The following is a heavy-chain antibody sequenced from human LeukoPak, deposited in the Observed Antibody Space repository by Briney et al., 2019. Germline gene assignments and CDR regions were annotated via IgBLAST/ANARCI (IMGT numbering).Heavy chain of an antibody. J-gene: IGHJ3*02. CDR3: VKAHRSLMDTSAFDI. Sequence: GGSLRLSCLTSGFIFDDYAMHWVRQGPGKGLEWVSGISWNGARIVYADSVKGRFTISRVNVRGSLSLQMDDLSGEDMALYYCVKAHRSLMDTSAFDIWGQGTMVTVSS. V-gene: IGHV3-9*03. CDR1: GFIFDDYA. D-gene: IGHD5-18*01. CDR2: ISWNGARI.